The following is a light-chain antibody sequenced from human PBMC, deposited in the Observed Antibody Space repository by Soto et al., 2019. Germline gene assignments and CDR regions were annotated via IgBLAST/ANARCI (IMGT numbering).Light chain of an antibody. CDR1: QSVGRR. J-gene: IGKJ1*01. CDR2: GAS. CDR3: QQYGGSPIT. Sequence: EVVLTQSPGTLSLSPGGRATLSCRASQSVGRRLAWYQQRPGQSPRLLISGASMRASGVPVRFIGSGSGTDFTLTITRLEPEDFAVYYCQQYGGSPITFGLGTKVDIK. V-gene: IGKV3-20*01.